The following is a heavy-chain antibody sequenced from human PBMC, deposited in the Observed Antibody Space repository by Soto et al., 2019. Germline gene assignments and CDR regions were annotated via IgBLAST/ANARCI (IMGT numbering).Heavy chain of an antibody. J-gene: IGHJ4*02. Sequence: GGSLRLSCAASGFTFSSYAMHWVRQAPGKGLEWVAVMSYDGSNKYYADSVKGRFTISRDNSKNTLYLQMNSLRAEDTAVYYCARSRMVRGPRDYWGQGTLVTVSS. CDR3: ARSRMVRGPRDY. CDR1: GFTFSSYA. D-gene: IGHD3-10*01. CDR2: MSYDGSNK. V-gene: IGHV3-30-3*01.